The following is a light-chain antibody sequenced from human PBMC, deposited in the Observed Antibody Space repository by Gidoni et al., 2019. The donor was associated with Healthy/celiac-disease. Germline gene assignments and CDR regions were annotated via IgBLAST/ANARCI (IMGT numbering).Light chain of an antibody. CDR1: QGIRND. CDR2: AAS. CDR3: LQDYNYPYT. Sequence: AIQMTQSRSSLSASVGDRVTITCRASQGIRNDLGWYQQKPGKAPKLLIYAASSLQSGVPSRFSGSGSGTDFTLTISSLQPEDFATYYCLQDYNYPYTFGQXTKLEIK. J-gene: IGKJ2*01. V-gene: IGKV1-6*01.